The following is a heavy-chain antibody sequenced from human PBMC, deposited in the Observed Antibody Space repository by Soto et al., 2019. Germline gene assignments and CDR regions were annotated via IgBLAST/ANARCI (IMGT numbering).Heavy chain of an antibody. D-gene: IGHD6-13*01. CDR3: AREPPGIAASGGGG. CDR1: GFTVSNNY. J-gene: IGHJ4*02. V-gene: IGHV3-53*01. Sequence: EVQLVESVGGLIQPGGSLRLSCAASGFTVSNNYMRWVRQAPGKGLEWVSLIYSGGSTHYADSVKGRFTISRDNSNNTLYLQMNSLRVEDTAVYYCAREPPGIAASGGGGWGQGTLVTVSS. CDR2: IYSGGST.